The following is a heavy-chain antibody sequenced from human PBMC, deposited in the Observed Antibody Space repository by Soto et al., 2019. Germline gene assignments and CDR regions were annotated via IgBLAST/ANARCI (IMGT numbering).Heavy chain of an antibody. CDR3: ARGALLDWHNYFALDV. Sequence: QVQLVQSGAEVKKTGSSVKVSCKTSGGTFSTFGISWVRQAPGQGLEWMGGIIPFFGTAEYSQKFEDRITLTADESTNTVYMDLRSLTSEHTAIYYCARGALLDWHNYFALDVWGQGTSVTVSS. CDR2: IIPFFGTA. CDR1: GGTFSTFG. J-gene: IGHJ6*02. D-gene: IGHD3-9*01. V-gene: IGHV1-69*01.